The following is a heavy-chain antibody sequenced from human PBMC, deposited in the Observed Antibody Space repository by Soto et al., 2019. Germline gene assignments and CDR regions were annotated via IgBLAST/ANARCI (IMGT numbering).Heavy chain of an antibody. V-gene: IGHV1-69*01. CDR2: IIPIFGTA. CDR3: DVALISRQYYDY. Sequence: QVQLVQSGAEVKKPGSSVKVSCKASGGTFSSYAISWVRQAPGQGLEWMGGIIPIFGTANYAQKFQGRVTITADESPSTAYMEMSSMRSEDTAVYYCDVALISRQYYDYWGQGTLVTVSS. CDR1: GGTFSSYA. J-gene: IGHJ4*02. D-gene: IGHD3-10*02.